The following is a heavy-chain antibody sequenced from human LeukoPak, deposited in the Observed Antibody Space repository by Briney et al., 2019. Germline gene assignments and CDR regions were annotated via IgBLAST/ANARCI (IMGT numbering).Heavy chain of an antibody. D-gene: IGHD2-15*01. Sequence: GASVKVSCKVSGYTLTELSMHWVRQAPGKGLEWMGGFDPEDGETIYAQKFQGRVTMTEDTSTDTAYMELSSLRSEDTAVYYCATALHPKGYCSGGSCYVDAFGIWGQGTMVTVSS. CDR2: FDPEDGET. CDR3: ATALHPKGYCSGGSCYVDAFGI. V-gene: IGHV1-24*01. J-gene: IGHJ3*02. CDR1: GYTLTELS.